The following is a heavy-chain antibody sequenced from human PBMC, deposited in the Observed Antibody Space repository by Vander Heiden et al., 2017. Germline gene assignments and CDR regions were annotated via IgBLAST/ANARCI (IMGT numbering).Heavy chain of an antibody. Sequence: EVQLLESGGGLVQPGGSLRLSCAASGFTFSSYAMSWVRQAPGKGLEWVSAISGSGGSTYYADSVKGRFTISRDNSKNTRYLQMNSLRAEETAVYYCAKDQVTRRTEGGGADYWGQGTLVTVSS. J-gene: IGHJ4*02. D-gene: IGHD2-21*02. CDR2: ISGSGGST. CDR1: GFTFSSYA. V-gene: IGHV3-23*01. CDR3: AKDQVTRRTEGGGADY.